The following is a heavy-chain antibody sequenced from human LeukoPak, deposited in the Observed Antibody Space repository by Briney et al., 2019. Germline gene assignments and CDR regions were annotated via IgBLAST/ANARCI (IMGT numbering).Heavy chain of an antibody. CDR3: AGVIHIGEYAFGI. J-gene: IGHJ3*02. CDR2: ISSSSNTI. D-gene: IGHD5-18*01. Sequence: GGSLRLSCAASGFTFRSYSMNWVRQAPGKGLEWVSYISSSSNTIYYADSVKGRFTISRDNAKNSLYLQMNSLRDEDTAVYYCAGVIHIGEYAFGIWGQGTMVTVSS. CDR1: GFTFRSYS. V-gene: IGHV3-48*02.